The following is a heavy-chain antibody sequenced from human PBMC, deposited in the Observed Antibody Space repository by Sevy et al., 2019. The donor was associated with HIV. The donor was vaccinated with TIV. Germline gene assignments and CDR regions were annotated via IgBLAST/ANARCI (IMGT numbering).Heavy chain of an antibody. CDR3: ARDLPRRGILELTRRGYFDS. J-gene: IGHJ4*02. CDR1: GDSVSSNSAA. V-gene: IGHV6-1*01. D-gene: IGHD1-26*01. Sequence: SQTLSLTCAISGDSVSSNSAAWNWIRQSPSRGLEWLGRTYYRSQWDNDYAESVKSRITINPDTSKNQFSLQLNSVTPEDTAVYYCARDLPRRGILELTRRGYFDSWGQRTLVTVSS. CDR2: TYYRSQWDN.